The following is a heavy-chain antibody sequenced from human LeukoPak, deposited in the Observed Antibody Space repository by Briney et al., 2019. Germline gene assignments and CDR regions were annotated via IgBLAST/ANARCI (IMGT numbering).Heavy chain of an antibody. CDR2: INWNGGST. J-gene: IGHJ3*02. CDR1: GFTFDDYA. V-gene: IGHV3-20*04. Sequence: GGSLRLSCAASGFTFDDYAMSWVRQAPGKGLEWVSGINWNGGSTGYADSVKGRFTISRDNAKNSLYLQMNSLRAEDTALYYCARTPRIYYDDRMDIWGQGTMVTVSS. CDR3: ARTPRIYYDDRMDI. D-gene: IGHD3-22*01.